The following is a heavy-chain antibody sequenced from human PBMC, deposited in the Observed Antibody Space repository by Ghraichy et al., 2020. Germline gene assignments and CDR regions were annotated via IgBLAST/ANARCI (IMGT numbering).Heavy chain of an antibody. Sequence: GGSLRLSCAASGFIFSSYGMHWVRQAPGKGLEWVAVISSDGSNMYYADSVKGRFTISRDNSKNTLYLQMNSLRAEDTAVYYCARVALEPIGAPGYGMDVWGQGTTVTVSS. CDR1: GFIFSSYG. D-gene: IGHD1-1*01. CDR3: ARVALEPIGAPGYGMDV. J-gene: IGHJ6*02. V-gene: IGHV3-30*03. CDR2: ISSDGSNM.